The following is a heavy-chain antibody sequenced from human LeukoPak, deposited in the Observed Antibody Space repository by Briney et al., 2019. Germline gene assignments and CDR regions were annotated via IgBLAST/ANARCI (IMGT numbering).Heavy chain of an antibody. CDR3: ARIGGRYSSSWYFLF. CDR1: GFTFSSYW. CDR2: IKQDGSEK. V-gene: IGHV3-7*01. D-gene: IGHD6-13*01. J-gene: IGHJ4*02. Sequence: GGSLRLSCAASGFTFSSYWMSWVRQAPGKGLEWVANIKQDGSEKYYVDSVKGRFTISRDNAKNSLYLQMNSLRAEDTAVYYCARIGGRYSSSWYFLFWGQGTLVTVSS.